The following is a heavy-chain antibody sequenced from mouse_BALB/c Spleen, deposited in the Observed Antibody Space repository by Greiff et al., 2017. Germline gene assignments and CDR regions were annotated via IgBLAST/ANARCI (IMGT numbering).Heavy chain of an antibody. V-gene: IGHV14-3*02. CDR2: IDPANGNT. CDR1: GFNFTDTY. Sequence: VQLQQSGAELVKPGASVKLSCTASGFNFTDTYMHWVKQRPEKGLEWIGRIDPANGNTKYDPKFQGKATITADTSSNTAYLQLSSLTSEDTAVYYCEDANLDDDCAMDYWGQGTSVTVSS. CDR3: EDANLDDDCAMDY. D-gene: IGHD4-1*02. J-gene: IGHJ4*01.